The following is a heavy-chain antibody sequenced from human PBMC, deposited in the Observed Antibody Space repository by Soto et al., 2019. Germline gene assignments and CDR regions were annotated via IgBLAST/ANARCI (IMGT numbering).Heavy chain of an antibody. Sequence: QVHLVQSGAEVKKPGASVKVSCKASGYIFRTYTMHWVRQAPGQRLEWMGWINAANGNTKYSQNFQGRVTSSRDTSASTAYLELSSLRSEDTAVYYCARVSFETSGYADYWGQGTLVTVSS. CDR2: INAANGNT. J-gene: IGHJ4*02. CDR3: ARVSFETSGYADY. V-gene: IGHV1-3*01. CDR1: GYIFRTYT. D-gene: IGHD3-22*01.